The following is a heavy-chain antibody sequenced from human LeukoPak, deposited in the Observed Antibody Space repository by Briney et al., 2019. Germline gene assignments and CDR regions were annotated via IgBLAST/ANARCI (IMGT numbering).Heavy chain of an antibody. CDR2: IYHSGST. CDR1: GGSISSSNW. D-gene: IGHD3-22*01. Sequence: SETLSLTCAVSGGSISSSNWWSWVRQPPGKGLEWIGEIYHSGSTNYNPSLKSRVTISVDKSKNQFSLKLSSVTAADTAVYYCARKTYYYDSSGYYLDAFDIWGQGTMVTVSS. CDR3: ARKTYYYDSSGYYLDAFDI. V-gene: IGHV4-4*02. J-gene: IGHJ3*02.